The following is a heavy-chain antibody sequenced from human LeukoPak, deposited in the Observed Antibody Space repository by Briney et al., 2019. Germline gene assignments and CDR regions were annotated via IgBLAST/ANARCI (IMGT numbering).Heavy chain of an antibody. CDR2: ISGSGGST. D-gene: IGHD3-22*01. CDR1: GFTFSSYG. Sequence: GGSLRLSCAASGFTFSSYGMIWLRPAPGKGLEWVSVISGSGGSTYYAASVKGRFTISRDNSRNTLYLQMNGLRAEDTAVYYCAKDSRGYQDFFDYWGQGTLVTVSS. CDR3: AKDSRGYQDFFDY. J-gene: IGHJ4*02. V-gene: IGHV3-23*01.